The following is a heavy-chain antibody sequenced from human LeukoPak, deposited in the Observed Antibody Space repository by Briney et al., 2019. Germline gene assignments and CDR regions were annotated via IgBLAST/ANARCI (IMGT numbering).Heavy chain of an antibody. Sequence: ASVKVSCKASGYTFTSYDINWVRQATGQGLEWMGWMNPNSGNTGYAQKFQGRVTMTRNTSISTAYMELSSLRSEDTAVYYCASQTYYYDSSGYRSLGWGPYYYYGMDVWGQGTTVTVSS. D-gene: IGHD3-22*01. CDR3: ASQTYYYDSSGYRSLGWGPYYYYGMDV. J-gene: IGHJ6*02. CDR1: GYTFTSYD. CDR2: MNPNSGNT. V-gene: IGHV1-8*01.